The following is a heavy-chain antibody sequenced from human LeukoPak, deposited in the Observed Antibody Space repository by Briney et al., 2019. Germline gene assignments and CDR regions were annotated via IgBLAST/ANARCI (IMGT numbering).Heavy chain of an antibody. D-gene: IGHD4-17*01. CDR3: ARAPHGDFVGYFDY. V-gene: IGHV1-69*01. CDR1: GGTFSSYA. CDR2: IIPIFGTA. J-gene: IGHJ4*02. Sequence: ASVKVSCKASGGTFSSYAISWVRQAPGQGLEWMGGIIPIFGTANYAQRFQGRVTITADESTSTAYMELSSLRSDDTAVYYCARAPHGDFVGYFDYWGQGTLVTVSS.